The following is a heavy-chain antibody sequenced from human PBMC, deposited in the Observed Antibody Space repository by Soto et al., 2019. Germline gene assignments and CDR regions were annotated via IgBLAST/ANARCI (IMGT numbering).Heavy chain of an antibody. CDR3: ARAYCSSTSCLSYYGMDV. V-gene: IGHV1-18*04. CDR1: GSTFTGYG. CDR2: ISAYNGNT. J-gene: IGHJ6*02. Sequence: ASVKVSCKASGSTFTGYGISWVRQAPGQGLEWMGWISAYNGNTNYAQKLQGRVTMTTDTSTSTAYMELRSLRSDDTAVYYCARAYCSSTSCLSYYGMDVWGQGTTVTVSS. D-gene: IGHD2-2*01.